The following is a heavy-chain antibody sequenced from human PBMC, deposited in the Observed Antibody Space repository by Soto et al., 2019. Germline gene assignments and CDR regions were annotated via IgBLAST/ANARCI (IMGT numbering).Heavy chain of an antibody. CDR1: GFTFSGSP. CDR2: ISSDGNST. CDR3: ARGRIPYGLDV. D-gene: IGHD2-21*01. Sequence: GGSLRLSCVASGFTFSGSPMHWVRQAPGKGLEYVSGISSDGNSTFHADSVRGRFTTSRDNLKNTLYLQMGSLRVDGMAVYYCARGRIPYGLDVWGQGTAVTVSS. V-gene: IGHV3-64*02. J-gene: IGHJ6*02.